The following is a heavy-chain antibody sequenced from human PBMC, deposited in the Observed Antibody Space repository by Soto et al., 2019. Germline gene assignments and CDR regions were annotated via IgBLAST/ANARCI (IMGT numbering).Heavy chain of an antibody. CDR1: GYPFTGYY. Sequence: ASVKVSFKAYGYPFTGYYMHFGRRAPGQGLEWMGWINPNSGGTNYAQKFHGRVTMTRDTSISTAYMELSRLRSDDTAVYYCARGGTQHYDILTGYPDWDVWGQGTTVTGSS. CDR3: ARGGTQHYDILTGYPDWDV. J-gene: IGHJ6*01. CDR2: INPNSGGT. D-gene: IGHD3-9*01. V-gene: IGHV1-2*02.